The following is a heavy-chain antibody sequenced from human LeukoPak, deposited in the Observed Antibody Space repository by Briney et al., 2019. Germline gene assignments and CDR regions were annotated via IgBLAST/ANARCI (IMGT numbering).Heavy chain of an antibody. CDR3: AKDMGIAAAGEPQPFDY. D-gene: IGHD6-13*01. CDR2: IRWNSGSI. Sequence: GGSLRLSCAASGFTFYDYAMHWVRHARGKGVEWVSGIRWNSGSIDYVDSEKGRHIICRVKEKNSLYVEMNSRRGEDRVLYYCAKDMGIAAAGEPQPFDYWGQATLVTVSS. J-gene: IGHJ4*02. CDR1: GFTFYDYA. V-gene: IGHV3-9*01.